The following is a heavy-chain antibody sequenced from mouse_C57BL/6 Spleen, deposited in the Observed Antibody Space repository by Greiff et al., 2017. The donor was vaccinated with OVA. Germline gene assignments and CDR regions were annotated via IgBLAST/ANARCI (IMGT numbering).Heavy chain of an antibody. D-gene: IGHD2-4*01. Sequence: DVMLVESGGGLVKPGGSLKLSCAASGFTFSSYAMSWVRQTPEKRLEWVATISDGGSYTYYPDNVKGRFTISRDNAKNNLYLQMSHLKSEDTAMYYCARGGDYDYWYFDVWGTGTTVTVSS. V-gene: IGHV5-4*03. CDR1: GFTFSSYA. J-gene: IGHJ1*03. CDR2: ISDGGSYT. CDR3: ARGGDYDYWYFDV.